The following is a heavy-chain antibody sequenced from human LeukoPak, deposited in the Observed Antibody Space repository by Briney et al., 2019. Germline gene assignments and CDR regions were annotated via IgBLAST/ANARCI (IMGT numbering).Heavy chain of an antibody. J-gene: IGHJ3*02. D-gene: IGHD3-22*01. V-gene: IGHV5-51*01. CDR3: ARLHHYYDSTLPDAFDI. Sequence: GESLKISCKGSGYSFTSYWIGWVRQMPGKGLEWMGIIYPGDSDTRYSPSFQGQVTISADKSISTAYLQWSSLKASDTAMYYCARLHHYYDSTLPDAFDIWGQGTMVTVSS. CDR2: IYPGDSDT. CDR1: GYSFTSYW.